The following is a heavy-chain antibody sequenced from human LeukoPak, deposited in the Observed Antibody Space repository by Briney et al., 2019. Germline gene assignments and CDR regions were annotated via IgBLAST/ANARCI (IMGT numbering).Heavy chain of an antibody. CDR1: GFTFSSYS. D-gene: IGHD3-16*01. CDR2: ITSSSTTI. J-gene: IGHJ4*02. V-gene: IGHV3-48*01. CDR3: ARDVTRGGDPNC. Sequence: GGSLRLSCAASGFTFSSYSMNWVRQAPGKGLEWLSYITSSSTTIYYADSVKGRFTISRDNAKNSLYLQMNSLRAEDTAVCYCARDVTRGGDPNCWGQGTLVTVSS.